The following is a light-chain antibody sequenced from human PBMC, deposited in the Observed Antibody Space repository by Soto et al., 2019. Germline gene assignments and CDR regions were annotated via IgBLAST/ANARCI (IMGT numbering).Light chain of an antibody. V-gene: IGLV2-11*01. CDR1: SSDVGYYNY. CDR2: DVS. CDR3: CSYAGSPRYV. Sequence: QSALTQPRSVSGSPGQSVTISCTGTSSDVGYYNYVSWYQQHPGKAPKVMIYDVSERPSGVPDRFSGSKSGNTASLTIPGLQAEDEADYYCCSYAGSPRYVFGTGTKVTVL. J-gene: IGLJ1*01.